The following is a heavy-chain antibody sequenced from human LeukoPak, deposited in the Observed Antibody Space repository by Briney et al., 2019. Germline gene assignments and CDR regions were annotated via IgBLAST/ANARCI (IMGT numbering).Heavy chain of an antibody. CDR3: ARCENGDNFPSPMDV. V-gene: IGHV3-23*01. CDR2: VSSNGAKT. J-gene: IGHJ6*02. D-gene: IGHD4-17*01. CDR1: GFTFSSYA. Sequence: GGSLRLSCAASGFTFSSYAITWVRQAPGKGLEWVSAVSSNGAKTYYADSVKGRFTISRDNYKNMVFLQMNSLRAEDTAVYYCARCENGDNFPSPMDVWGQGTPVTVSS.